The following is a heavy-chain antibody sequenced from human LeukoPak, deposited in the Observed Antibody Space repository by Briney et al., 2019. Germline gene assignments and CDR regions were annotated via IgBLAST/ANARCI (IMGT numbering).Heavy chain of an antibody. J-gene: IGHJ6*02. D-gene: IGHD6-19*01. CDR3: ARVSVAVAGTGAYYGMDV. V-gene: IGHV3-11*05. CDR2: ISSSSSYT. Sequence: GGSLRLSCAASGFTFNTSPMSWIRQAPGKGLEWVSYISSSSSYTNYADSVKGRFTISRDNAKNSLYLQMNSLRAEDTAVYYCARVSVAVAGTGAYYGMDVWGQGTTVTVSS. CDR1: GFTFNTSP.